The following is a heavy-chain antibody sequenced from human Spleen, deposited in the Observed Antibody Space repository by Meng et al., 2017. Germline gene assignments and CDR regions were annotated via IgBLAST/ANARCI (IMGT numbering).Heavy chain of an antibody. D-gene: IGHD2-15*01. J-gene: IGHJ6*02. Sequence: GESLKISCAASGFTFSSYEMKWVRQAPGKGLEWVSYISSSGSTIYYADSVKGRFTISRDNAKNSLYLEMNSLRPEDTAVYYCVREWSSKYCSGGSCYDYYYYYGMDLWGQGTTVTVSS. CDR2: ISSSGSTI. CDR3: VREWSSKYCSGGSCYDYYYYYGMDL. CDR1: GFTFSSYE. V-gene: IGHV3-48*03.